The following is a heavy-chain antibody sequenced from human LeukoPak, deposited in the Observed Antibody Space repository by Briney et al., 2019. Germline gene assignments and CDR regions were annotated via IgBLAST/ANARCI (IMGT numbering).Heavy chain of an antibody. Sequence: GASVKVSCKASGYIFTSYSMHWVRRAPGQGLERMGIINTSGGTTNYAQKFQGRVTMTRDTSTSTVYMDLSSLRSEDTAMYYCARDLSHRYYHSTGYAFDYWGQGTLVTVSS. CDR1: GYIFTSYS. CDR3: ARDLSHRYYHSTGYAFDY. CDR2: INTSGGTT. D-gene: IGHD3-22*01. V-gene: IGHV1-46*01. J-gene: IGHJ4*02.